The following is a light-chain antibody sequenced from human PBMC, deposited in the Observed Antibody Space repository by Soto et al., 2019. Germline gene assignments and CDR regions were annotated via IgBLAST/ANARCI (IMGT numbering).Light chain of an antibody. Sequence: QLVLTQSPSASASLGASVKLTCTLSSRHSSYAIAWHQQQPEKGPRYLMKLNSDGRHTKGDGIPDRFSGSSSGTERYLTISSLQSEDEADYYCQTWGTGILVFGGETKLTVL. CDR1: SRHSSYA. CDR2: LNSDGRH. CDR3: QTWGTGILV. V-gene: IGLV4-69*01. J-gene: IGLJ2*01.